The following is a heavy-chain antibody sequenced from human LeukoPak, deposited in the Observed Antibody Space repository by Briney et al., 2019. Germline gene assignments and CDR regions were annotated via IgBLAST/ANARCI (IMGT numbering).Heavy chain of an antibody. J-gene: IGHJ4*02. D-gene: IGHD3-16*01. CDR3: ARDHVGASYAFDY. CDR1: GASISSYY. V-gene: IGHV4-59*01. Sequence: PSETLSLTCTVSGASISSYYWSWLRQPPGKGLEWIGYIYYSGNTNHNPSLKSRVTISVDTSKNQFSLKLTSVTAADTAVYYCARDHVGASYAFDYWGQGTLVTVSS. CDR2: IYYSGNT.